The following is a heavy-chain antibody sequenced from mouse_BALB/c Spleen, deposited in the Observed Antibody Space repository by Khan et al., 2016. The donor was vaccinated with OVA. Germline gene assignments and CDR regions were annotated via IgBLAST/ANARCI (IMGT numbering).Heavy chain of an antibody. J-gene: IGHJ2*01. CDR2: IWAGGST. Sequence: QVQLKESGPGLVAPSQSLSITCTVYGYSLTRYGVHWVRQPPGKGLEWLGLIWAGGSTNYNWALMSRLSISIDNSKSLVFLIMNSLQTDDTAFYYWARSKYLVRYGGQGTTLPVSS. CDR1: GYSLTRYG. V-gene: IGHV2-9*02. CDR3: ARSKYLVRY.